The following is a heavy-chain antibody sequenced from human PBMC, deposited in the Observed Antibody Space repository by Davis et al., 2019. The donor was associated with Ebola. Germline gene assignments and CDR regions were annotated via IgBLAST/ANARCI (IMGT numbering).Heavy chain of an antibody. CDR1: GFTFSSYG. CDR3: AKDRYCSSTSCYLLYYYYGMDV. D-gene: IGHD2-2*01. Sequence: GESLKISCAASGFTFSSYGMHWVRQAPGKGLEWVAVISYDGSNKYYADSVKGRFTISRDNSKNTLYLQMNSLRAEDTAVYYCAKDRYCSSTSCYLLYYYYGMDVWGQGTTVTVSS. CDR2: ISYDGSNK. J-gene: IGHJ6*02. V-gene: IGHV3-30*18.